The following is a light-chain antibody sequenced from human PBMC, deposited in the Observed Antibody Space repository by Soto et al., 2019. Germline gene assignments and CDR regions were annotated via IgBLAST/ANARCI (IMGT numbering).Light chain of an antibody. CDR2: EVS. Sequence: QSALTQPPSASGSPGQSVTISCTGSSSDVGGYNYVSWYQQHPGQAPKLMIYEVSMRPSGVPDRFSCSKSGNTASLTVSGLQAEDEADYYCSSFAGSNNFEVVFGGGTKLTVL. J-gene: IGLJ2*01. CDR1: SSDVGGYNY. CDR3: SSFAGSNNFEVV. V-gene: IGLV2-8*01.